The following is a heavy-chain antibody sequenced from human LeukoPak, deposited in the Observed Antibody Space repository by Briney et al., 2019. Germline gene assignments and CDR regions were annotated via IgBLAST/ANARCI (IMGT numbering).Heavy chain of an antibody. J-gene: IGHJ4*02. D-gene: IGHD3-3*01. V-gene: IGHV3-23*01. CDR3: AKDLGWLLGGY. CDR1: GFTFSSYT. Sequence: GGSLRLSCAASGFTFSSYTMNWVRQAPGKGLEWVSAISGSGGSTYYADSVKGRFTISRDNSKNTLYLQMNSLRAEDTAVYYCAKDLGWLLGGYWGQGTLVTVSS. CDR2: ISGSGGST.